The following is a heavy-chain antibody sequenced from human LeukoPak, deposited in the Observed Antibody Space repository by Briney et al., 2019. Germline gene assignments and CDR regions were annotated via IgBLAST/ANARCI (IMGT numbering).Heavy chain of an antibody. CDR2: ISAYNGNT. CDR1: GYTFTSYG. J-gene: IGHJ4*02. V-gene: IGHV1-18*01. CDR3: ARDLKMGYSSGRYSWGTGSSNDY. Sequence: ASVKVSCKASGYTFTSYGISWVRQAPGQGLEWMGWISAYNGNTNYAQKFQGRITMTTDTSTSTAYMELRSLRSDDTAVYYCARDLKMGYSSGRYSWGTGSSNDYWGQGTLVTVSS. D-gene: IGHD6-19*01.